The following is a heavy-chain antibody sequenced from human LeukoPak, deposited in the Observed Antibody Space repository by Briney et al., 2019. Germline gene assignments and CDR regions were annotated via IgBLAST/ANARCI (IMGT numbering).Heavy chain of an antibody. V-gene: IGHV3-7*01. CDR3: AKDQIGWAPGYSRGPLDY. Sequence: GGSQGLSCAASGLTLSGQWMNWVRQAPGQGLEWVANIKHDGSEKYYVDSVKGRFTISRDDAKNSLSLQMNTLRAEDTAVYYCAKDQIGWAPGYSRGPLDYWGQGTLVRVSS. D-gene: IGHD6-19*01. CDR2: IKHDGSEK. J-gene: IGHJ4*02. CDR1: GLTLSGQW.